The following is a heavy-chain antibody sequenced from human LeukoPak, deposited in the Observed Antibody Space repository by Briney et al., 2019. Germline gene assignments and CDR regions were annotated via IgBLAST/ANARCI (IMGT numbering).Heavy chain of an antibody. CDR3: ARLHYSSWSFDY. CDR2: IYYSGST. V-gene: IGHV4-39*01. Sequence: KASETLSLTCTVSGGSISSSSYYWGWIRQPPGKGLEWTGSIYYSGSTYYNPSLKSRVTISVDTSKNQFSLKLSSVTAADTALYYCARLHYSSWSFDYWGQGTLVTVPS. CDR1: GGSISSSSYY. J-gene: IGHJ4*02. D-gene: IGHD6-6*01.